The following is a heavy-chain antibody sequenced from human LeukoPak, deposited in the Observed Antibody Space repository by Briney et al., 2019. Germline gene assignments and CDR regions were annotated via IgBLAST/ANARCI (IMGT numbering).Heavy chain of an antibody. J-gene: IGHJ2*01. CDR1: GFPIDEYA. V-gene: IGHV3-49*04. Sequence: GGSLRLSCTASGFPIDEYAMTWVRQAPGRGLEWLGFIRSKSYRETTQDAASVRGRFTISRDDSKSVTHLQMDSLRIEDTAVYFCTRDCRDGYNDGYFDLWGRGTLVSVSS. CDR2: IRSKSYRETT. D-gene: IGHD5-24*01. CDR3: TRDCRDGYNDGYFDL.